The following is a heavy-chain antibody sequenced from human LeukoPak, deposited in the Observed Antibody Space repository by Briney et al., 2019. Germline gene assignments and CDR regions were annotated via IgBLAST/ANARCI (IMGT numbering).Heavy chain of an antibody. CDR3: ARIVVVPAASIYYGMDV. J-gene: IGHJ6*02. Sequence: ASVKVSCKASGYTFTSYGITWVRQALGQGLEWMGWISAYNGNTTYAQKFQGRVTITTDTSTSTAYMELRSLRSDDTAVYYCARIVVVPAASIYYGMDVWGQATTVTVSS. V-gene: IGHV1-18*01. CDR2: ISAYNGNT. CDR1: GYTFTSYG. D-gene: IGHD2-2*01.